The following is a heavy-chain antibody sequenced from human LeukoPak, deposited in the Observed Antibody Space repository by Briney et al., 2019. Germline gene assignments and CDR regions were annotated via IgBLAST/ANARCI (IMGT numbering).Heavy chain of an antibody. CDR2: TYYRSKWYN. V-gene: IGHV6-1*01. J-gene: IGHJ6*02. Sequence: SQTLSLTCAISGDSVSSNSAAWNWIRQSPSRGLEWLGRTYYRSKWYNDYAVSVKSRITINPDTSKNQFSLQLNSVTPEDTAVYYCARAELTHPYYYYYGMDVWGQGTTVTVSS. D-gene: IGHD1-26*01. CDR1: GDSVSSNSAA. CDR3: ARAELTHPYYYYYGMDV.